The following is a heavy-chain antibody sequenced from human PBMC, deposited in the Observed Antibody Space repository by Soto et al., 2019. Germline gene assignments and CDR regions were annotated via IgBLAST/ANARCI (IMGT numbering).Heavy chain of an antibody. V-gene: IGHV3-21*01. J-gene: IGHJ5*02. Sequence: EVQLVESGGGLVKPGGSLRLSCAASGFTFSSYNMNWVRQAPGKGLEWVSSISSSSTYIDYADSVKGRFTISRDNAKNSLYLQMNSLRADDTDVYYCARENTSDILTASYGNWFDPWGQGTLVTVSS. CDR2: ISSSSTYI. D-gene: IGHD3-9*01. CDR3: ARENTSDILTASYGNWFDP. CDR1: GFTFSSYN.